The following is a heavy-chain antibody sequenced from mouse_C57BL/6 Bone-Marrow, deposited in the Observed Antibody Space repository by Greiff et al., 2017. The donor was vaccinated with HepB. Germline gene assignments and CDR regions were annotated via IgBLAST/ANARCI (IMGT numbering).Heavy chain of an antibody. CDR2: IWSGGGT. CDR3: ARHYGLSHRCWYFDV. CDR1: GFSLPSYG. V-gene: IGHV2-2*01. Sequence: QVQLQQSGPGLVQPSQSLSITCTVSGFSLPSYGVHWVRQSPGKGLEWLGVIWSGGGTDYNAAFITRLSISKDNSKSQVFFKMNSLQADDTAIYYGARHYGLSHRCWYFDVWGTGTTVTVSS. D-gene: IGHD1-1*02. J-gene: IGHJ1*03.